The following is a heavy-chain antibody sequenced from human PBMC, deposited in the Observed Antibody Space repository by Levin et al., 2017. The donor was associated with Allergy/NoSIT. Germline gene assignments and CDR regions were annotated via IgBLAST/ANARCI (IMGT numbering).Heavy chain of an antibody. CDR2: ISWNSGSI. Sequence: SGGSLRLSCAASGFTFDDYAMHWVRQAPGKGLEWVSGISWNSGSIGYADSVKGRFTISRDNAKNSLYLQMNSLRAEDTALYYCAKDRGGYSSVGFDYWGQGTLVTVSS. D-gene: IGHD6-19*01. J-gene: IGHJ4*02. CDR3: AKDRGGYSSVGFDY. CDR1: GFTFDDYA. V-gene: IGHV3-9*01.